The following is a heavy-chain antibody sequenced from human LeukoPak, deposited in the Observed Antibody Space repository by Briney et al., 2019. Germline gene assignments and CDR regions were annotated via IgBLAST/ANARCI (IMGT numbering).Heavy chain of an antibody. D-gene: IGHD3-22*01. CDR2: ISGSGGST. V-gene: IGHV3-23*01. CDR3: AKIPTYYYDSSDYFDY. CDR1: GFTFSSYA. J-gene: IGHJ4*02. Sequence: GGSLRLSCAASGFTFSSYAMSWVRQAPGKGLEWVSAISGSGGSTYYADSVKGRFTISRDNSKNTLYLQMNSLRAEDTAVYYCAKIPTYYYDSSDYFDYWGQGTLVTVSS.